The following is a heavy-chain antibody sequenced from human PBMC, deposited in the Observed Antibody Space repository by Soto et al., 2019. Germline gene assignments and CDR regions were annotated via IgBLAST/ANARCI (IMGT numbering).Heavy chain of an antibody. CDR2: IYYSGST. Sequence: PSETLSLTCTVSGDSISSGGYYWSWIRQHPGKGLEWIGYIYYSGSTYYNPSLKSRVTISVDTSKNQFSLKLSSVTAADTAVYYCARSLIAVAGSFDYWGQGTLVTVSS. D-gene: IGHD6-19*01. V-gene: IGHV4-31*03. CDR3: ARSLIAVAGSFDY. J-gene: IGHJ4*02. CDR1: GDSISSGGYY.